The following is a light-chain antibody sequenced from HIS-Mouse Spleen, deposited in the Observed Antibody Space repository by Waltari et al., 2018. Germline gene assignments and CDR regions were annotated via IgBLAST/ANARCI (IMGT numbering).Light chain of an antibody. V-gene: IGLV2-14*03. CDR1: SSHVGGYNY. Sequence: QSALTQPASVSGSPGQSNTIPCTGPSSHVGGYNYVSWYQQHPGKAPKLMIYDVSNRPSGVSNRFSGSKSGNTASLTISGLQAEDEADYYCSSYTSSSTLVFGGGTKLTVL. CDR3: SSYTSSSTLV. J-gene: IGLJ3*02. CDR2: DVS.